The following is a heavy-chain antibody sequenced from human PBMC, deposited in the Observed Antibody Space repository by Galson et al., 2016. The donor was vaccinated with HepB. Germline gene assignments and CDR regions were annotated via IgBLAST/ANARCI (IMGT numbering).Heavy chain of an antibody. V-gene: IGHV3-30*09. CDR2: ISYDGSNR. Sequence: SLRLSCAASGFTLNNYALNWVRQAPGKGLEWVALISYDGSNRYYGDPVRGRFAISRDTSKNTVYLQMNSLRPEDTAVYFCARSYYMSTEGYRPFDSWSQGTLVTVSS. D-gene: IGHD5-18*01. CDR3: ARSYYMSTEGYRPFDS. J-gene: IGHJ4*02. CDR1: GFTLNNYA.